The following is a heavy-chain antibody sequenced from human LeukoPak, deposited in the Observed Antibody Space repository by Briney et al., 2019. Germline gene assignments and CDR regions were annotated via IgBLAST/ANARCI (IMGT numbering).Heavy chain of an antibody. CDR1: GYTFTGYY. CDR3: ASSEEVKTAQLLWFGELLPNY. D-gene: IGHD3-10*01. Sequence: GASVKVSCKASGYTFTGYYMHWVRQAPGQGLEWVGGIIPIFGTANYAQKFQGRVTITADESTSTAYMELSSLRSEDTAVYYCASSEEVKTAQLLWFGELLPNYWGQGTLVTVSS. V-gene: IGHV1-69*13. CDR2: IIPIFGTA. J-gene: IGHJ4*02.